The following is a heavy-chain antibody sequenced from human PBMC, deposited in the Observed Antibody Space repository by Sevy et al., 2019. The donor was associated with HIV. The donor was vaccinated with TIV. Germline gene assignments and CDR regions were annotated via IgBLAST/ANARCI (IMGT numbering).Heavy chain of an antibody. CDR2: ISYVWRT. Sequence: SETLSRSCTVSHGSINNYFWSWIRQPPGKGLEWIGFISYVWRTKYNPSLQSRVTMSVDTSKNHFSLRLSSVTAADTAVYYCARESDEFNGYYYFYYCGLGTLVTVSS. D-gene: IGHD2-21*01. CDR3: ARESDEFNGYYYFYY. J-gene: IGHJ4*02. V-gene: IGHV4-59*13. CDR1: HGSINNYF.